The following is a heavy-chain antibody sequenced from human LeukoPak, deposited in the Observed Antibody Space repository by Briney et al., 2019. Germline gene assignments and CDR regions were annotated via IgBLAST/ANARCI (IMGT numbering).Heavy chain of an antibody. CDR3: AKDSYCSGGSCYSSPGY. Sequence: PGRSLRLSCAASGFTFSSNGMHWVRQAPGKGLEWVAVISYDGSNKYYADSVKGRFTISRDNSKNTLYLQMNSLRAEDTAVYYCAKDSYCSGGSCYSSPGYWGQGTLVTVSS. CDR2: ISYDGSNK. D-gene: IGHD2-15*01. CDR1: GFTFSSNG. J-gene: IGHJ4*02. V-gene: IGHV3-30*18.